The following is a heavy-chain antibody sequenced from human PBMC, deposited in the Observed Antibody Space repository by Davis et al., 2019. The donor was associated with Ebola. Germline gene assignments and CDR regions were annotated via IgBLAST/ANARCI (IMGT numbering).Heavy chain of an antibody. CDR3: ARHKGDYVSGRFDY. J-gene: IGHJ4*02. Sequence: SETLSLTCAVSGGSISSSNWWSWVRQPPGKGLEWIGEINHSGSTNYNPSLKSRVTISVDTSKNQFSLKLSSVTAADTAVYYCARHKGDYVSGRFDYWGQGTLVTVSS. CDR1: GGSISSSNW. D-gene: IGHD4-17*01. V-gene: IGHV4-4*02. CDR2: INHSGST.